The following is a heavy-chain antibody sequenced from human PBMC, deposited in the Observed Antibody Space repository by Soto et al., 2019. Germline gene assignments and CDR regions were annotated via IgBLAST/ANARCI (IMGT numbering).Heavy chain of an antibody. CDR2: ISSSGSTK. Sequence: GGSLRLCCAASGLTFSDYDMNWVRQAPGKGLEWVSYISSSGSTKYFADSVKGRFTISRDDAKNSLYLQMNSLRAEDTAVYYCARDRRLLYCSGWCRNLFDPSGQATLLTVS. D-gene: IGHD6-19*01. V-gene: IGHV3-48*03. CDR1: GLTFSDYD. CDR3: ARDRRLLYCSGWCRNLFDP. J-gene: IGHJ5*02.